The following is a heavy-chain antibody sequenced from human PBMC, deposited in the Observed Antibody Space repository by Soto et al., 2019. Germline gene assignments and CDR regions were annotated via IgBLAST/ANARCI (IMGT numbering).Heavy chain of an antibody. CDR3: ARHPPVYSSSSDDGMDV. CDR1: GGSISSSSYY. D-gene: IGHD6-6*01. V-gene: IGHV4-39*01. CDR2: IYYSGST. J-gene: IGHJ6*02. Sequence: SETLSLTCTVSGGSISSSSYYWGWIRQPPGKGLEWIGSIYYSGSTYYNPSLKSRVTISVDTSKNQFSLKLSSVTAADTAVYYCARHPPVYSSSSDDGMDVWGQGTTVTV.